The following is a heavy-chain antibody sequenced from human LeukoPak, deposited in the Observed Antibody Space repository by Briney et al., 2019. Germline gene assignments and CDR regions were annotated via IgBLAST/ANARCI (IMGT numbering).Heavy chain of an antibody. D-gene: IGHD3-22*01. Sequence: GGSLRLSCAASGFTFSNAWMRWVRQAPGKGLEWVGRIKSKTDDGTTDYAAPVKGRFTISRDDSKSMLFLQMNNLKTDDTAAYFCSYYYDSSGYPDFDYWGQGTLVTVSS. J-gene: IGHJ4*02. CDR2: IKSKTDDGTT. CDR1: GFTFSNAW. CDR3: SYYYDSSGYPDFDY. V-gene: IGHV3-15*01.